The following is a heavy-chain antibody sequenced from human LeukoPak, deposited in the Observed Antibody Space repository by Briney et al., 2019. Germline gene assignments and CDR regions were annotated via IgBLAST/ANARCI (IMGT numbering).Heavy chain of an antibody. J-gene: IGHJ4*02. D-gene: IGHD2-21*02. CDR2: ISSSSSYI. CDR1: GFTFSSYS. V-gene: IGHV3-21*01. CDR3: ARDWGAYCGGDCYYFDY. Sequence: GGSLRLSCAASGFTFSSYSMNWVRQAPGKGLEWVSSISSSSSYIYYADSVKGRFTISRDNAKNSLYLQMNSLRAEDTAVYYCARDWGAYCGGDCYYFDYWGQGTLVTVSS.